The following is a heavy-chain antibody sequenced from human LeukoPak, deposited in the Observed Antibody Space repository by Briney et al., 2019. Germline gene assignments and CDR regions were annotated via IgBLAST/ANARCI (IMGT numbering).Heavy chain of an antibody. Sequence: SETLSLTCTVSGGSISSGGYYWSWIRQPPGKGLEWIGYIYYSGSTYYNPSLKNRVTISVDTSKNQFSLKLSSVTAADTAVYYCARGEISLQYCDYWGQGTLVTVSS. CDR2: IYYSGST. CDR1: GGSISSGGYY. D-gene: IGHD2/OR15-2a*01. V-gene: IGHV4-31*03. J-gene: IGHJ4*02. CDR3: ARGEISLQYCDY.